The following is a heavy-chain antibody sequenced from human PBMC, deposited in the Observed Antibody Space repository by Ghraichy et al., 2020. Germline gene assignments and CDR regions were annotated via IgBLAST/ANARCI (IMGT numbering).Heavy chain of an antibody. CDR2: INPKNGGT. CDR3: ARDTILYRSSWSGLSLEY. J-gene: IGHJ4*02. CDR1: GYTFTDYC. D-gene: IGHD6-13*01. V-gene: IGHV1-2*02. Sequence: ASVKVSCKASGYTFTDYCIHWVRQAPGQGLEWMGWINPKNGGTKFAQKFQDRVTMTRDTSISTAYLDLSSLRSDDTAVYYCARDTILYRSSWSGLSLEYLGQGTLVTVSS.